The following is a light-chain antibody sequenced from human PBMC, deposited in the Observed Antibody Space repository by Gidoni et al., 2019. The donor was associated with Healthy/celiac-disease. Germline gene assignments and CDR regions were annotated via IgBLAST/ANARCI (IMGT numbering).Light chain of an antibody. Sequence: QSALTQPASVSGSPGHSITIAFTGTSSDVGGYNYVSWYQENPGKAPKLRIYEVINRPSGVSNCFSGSKSGNTASLTISGLQAEDEADYYCSSYTSSSTLVFGTGTKVTVL. V-gene: IGLV2-14*01. CDR3: SSYTSSSTLV. CDR1: SSDVGGYNY. J-gene: IGLJ1*01. CDR2: EVI.